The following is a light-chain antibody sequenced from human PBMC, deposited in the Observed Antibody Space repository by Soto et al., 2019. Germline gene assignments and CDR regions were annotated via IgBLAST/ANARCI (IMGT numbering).Light chain of an antibody. CDR1: SSDVGGYNY. CDR3: TSYTTSSTLV. CDR2: DVS. V-gene: IGLV2-14*01. J-gene: IGLJ1*01. Sequence: SALTQPASVSGSPGQSITISCTGTSSDVGGYNYVSWYQQYPGKAPKLMIYDVSNRPLGVSNRFSGSKSGNTASLTISGLQAEDEADYYCTSYTTSSTLVFGTGTKLTVL.